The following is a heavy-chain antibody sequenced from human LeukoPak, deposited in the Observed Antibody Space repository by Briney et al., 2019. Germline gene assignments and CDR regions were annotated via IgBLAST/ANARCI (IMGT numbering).Heavy chain of an antibody. D-gene: IGHD1-26*01. V-gene: IGHV4-34*01. CDR3: ARAVYSGSYRLDY. J-gene: IGHJ4*02. CDR2: INHSGST. CDR1: GGSFSGYY. Sequence: QTSETLSLTCAVYGGSFSGYYWSWIRQPPGKGLEWVGEINHSGSTNYNPSLKSRVTISVDTSKNQFSLKLSSGTAADTAVYYCARAVYSGSYRLDYWGQGTLVTVSS.